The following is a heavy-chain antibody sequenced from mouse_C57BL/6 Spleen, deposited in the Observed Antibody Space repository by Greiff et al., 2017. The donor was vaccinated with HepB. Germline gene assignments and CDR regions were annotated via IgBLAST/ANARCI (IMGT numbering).Heavy chain of an antibody. D-gene: IGHD1-1*01. CDR3: ALYYPLAY. CDR2: IHPNSGST. J-gene: IGHJ3*01. V-gene: IGHV1-64*01. CDR1: GYTFTSYW. Sequence: VQLQQPGAELVKPGASVKLSCTASGYTFTSYWMHWVKQRPGHGLEWIGMIHPNSGSTNYNEKFKSKATLTVDKSSSTAYMQLSSLTSEDSAVYYCALYYPLAYWGQGTLVTVSA.